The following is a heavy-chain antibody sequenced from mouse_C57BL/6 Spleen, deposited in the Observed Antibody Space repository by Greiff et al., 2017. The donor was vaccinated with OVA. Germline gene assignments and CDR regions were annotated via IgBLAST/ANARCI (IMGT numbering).Heavy chain of an antibody. D-gene: IGHD1-1*01. CDR1: GYTFTSYW. J-gene: IGHJ2*01. CDR2: IYPSDSET. V-gene: IGHV1-61*01. Sequence: QVQLQQPGAELVRPGSSVKLSCKASGYTFTSYWMDWVKQRPGQGLEWIGNIYPSDSETHYNLKFKDKATLTVDKSSSTAYMQLSSLTSEDSAVYYCARYTTVGAPYFDYWGQGTTLTVSS. CDR3: ARYTTVGAPYFDY.